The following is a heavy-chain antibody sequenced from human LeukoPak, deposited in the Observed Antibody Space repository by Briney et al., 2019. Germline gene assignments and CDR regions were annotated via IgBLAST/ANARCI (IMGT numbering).Heavy chain of an antibody. Sequence: SVKVSCKASGGTFSSYAISWVRQAPGQGLEWMGRIIPIFGIADYAQKFQGRVTITADKSTSTAYMELCSLRSEDTAVYYCAGVEYSSSPPLSWGQGTLVTVSS. CDR3: AGVEYSSSPPLS. CDR2: IIPIFGIA. CDR1: GGTFSSYA. V-gene: IGHV1-69*04. J-gene: IGHJ4*02. D-gene: IGHD6-6*01.